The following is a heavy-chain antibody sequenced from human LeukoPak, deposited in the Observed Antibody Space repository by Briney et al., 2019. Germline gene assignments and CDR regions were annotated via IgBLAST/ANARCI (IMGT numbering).Heavy chain of an antibody. D-gene: IGHD6-19*01. J-gene: IGHJ4*02. CDR3: GSGSGWYSPDY. V-gene: IGHV3-49*03. CDR1: GFTFGDYA. CDR2: SRSKAYGGTT. Sequence: GRSLRLSCTASGFTFGDYAMNWFRQAPGKGLEWVGFSRSKAYGGTTEFAASVKGRFIISRDDSKNIAYLQMNSLKTEDTAVYYCGSGSGWYSPDYWGQGTLVTVSS.